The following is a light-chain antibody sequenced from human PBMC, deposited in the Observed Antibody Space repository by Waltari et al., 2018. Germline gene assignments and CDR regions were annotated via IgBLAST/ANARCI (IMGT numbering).Light chain of an antibody. CDR1: QSLLHSEGNTY. CDR2: KVS. CDR3: MQGTHWPLN. Sequence: DVVMTQSPLSLPVTLGQPASISCRSSQSLLHSEGNTYLNWFDQRPGQSPRRLIYKVSNRDSGGSDRFSGSGSGTDFTLKISRVEAEDVGVYYCMQGTHWPLNFGGGTKVEIK. V-gene: IGKV2-30*02. J-gene: IGKJ4*01.